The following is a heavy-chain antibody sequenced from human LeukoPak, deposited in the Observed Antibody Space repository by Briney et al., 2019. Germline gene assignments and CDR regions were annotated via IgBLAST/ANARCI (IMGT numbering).Heavy chain of an antibody. CDR3: ARLGAAANPNWFDP. Sequence: SETLSLTCTVSGGSISSSSYYWGWIRQPPGKGLEWIGGIYYSGSTYYNPSLKSRVTISVDTSKNQFSLKLSSVTAADTAVYYCARLGAAANPNWFDPWGQGTLVTVSS. J-gene: IGHJ5*02. CDR2: IYYSGST. CDR1: GGSISSSSYY. D-gene: IGHD6-13*01. V-gene: IGHV4-39*01.